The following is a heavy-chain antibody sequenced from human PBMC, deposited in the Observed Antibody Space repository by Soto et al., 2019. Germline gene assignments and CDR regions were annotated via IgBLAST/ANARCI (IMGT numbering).Heavy chain of an antibody. D-gene: IGHD3-22*01. V-gene: IGHV3-21*01. CDR2: ISSSSTYI. J-gene: IGHJ4*02. CDR3: ARRGREITTLFDY. CDR1: GFTFSSYS. Sequence: EVQLVESGGALVKPGGSLRLSCADSGFTFSSYSMNWVRQAPGKRLEWVSSISSSSTYIYYADSVKGRFTISRDNAKNSLYPQMNSPRAEDTAVYYSARRGREITTLFDYWGQGTLVTASS.